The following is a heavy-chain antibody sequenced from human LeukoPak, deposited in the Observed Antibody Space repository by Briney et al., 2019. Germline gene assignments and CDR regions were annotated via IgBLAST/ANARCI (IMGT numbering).Heavy chain of an antibody. Sequence: QSGGSRRLSCAASGFTLISYEMNWFRRAPGKGLEWVSYISSSGSTIYYAGSVKGRFTLSRDNAKNSLYLQMNSLRAEDTAVYYCARVSVAYYWGQGTLVTVSS. D-gene: IGHD6-19*01. J-gene: IGHJ4*02. CDR3: ARVSVAYY. CDR1: GFTLISYE. V-gene: IGHV3-48*03. CDR2: ISSSGSTI.